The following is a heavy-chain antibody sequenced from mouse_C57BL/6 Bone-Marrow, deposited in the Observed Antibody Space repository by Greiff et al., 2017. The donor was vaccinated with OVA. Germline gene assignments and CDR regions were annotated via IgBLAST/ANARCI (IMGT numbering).Heavy chain of an antibody. CDR1: GYSITSGYY. Sequence: DVQLQESGPGLVKPSQSLSLTCSVTGYSITSGYYWNWIRQFPGNKLEWMGYISYDGSNNYNPSLKNRISITRDTSKNQFFLKLNSVTTEDTATYCCARGVYSNYGYWGEGATLSVSS. V-gene: IGHV3-6*01. J-gene: IGHJ2*01. CDR3: ARGVYSNYGY. CDR2: ISYDGSN. D-gene: IGHD2-5*01.